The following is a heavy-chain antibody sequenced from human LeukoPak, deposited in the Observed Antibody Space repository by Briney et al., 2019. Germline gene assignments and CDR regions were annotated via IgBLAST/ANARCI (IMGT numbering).Heavy chain of an antibody. J-gene: IGHJ5*02. CDR3: ARRGFDP. CDR1: GGSFSGYY. Sequence: SETLSLTCAVYGGSFSGYYWSWIRQPPGKGLEWIGEINHGGSTNYNPSLKNRVTISVDTSKNQFSLKLSSVTAADTAVYYCARRGFDPWGQGTLVTVSS. V-gene: IGHV4-34*01. CDR2: INHGGST.